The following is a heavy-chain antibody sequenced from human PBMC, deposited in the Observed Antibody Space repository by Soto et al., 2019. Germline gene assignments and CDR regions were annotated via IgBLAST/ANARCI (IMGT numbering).Heavy chain of an antibody. D-gene: IGHD5-18*01. V-gene: IGHV3-64D*08. Sequence: PGGSLRLSCSASGFTFSSYAMHWVRQAPGKRLEYVSVISSNGGSTYYADSVKGRFTISRDNSKNTLYLLMSSLRAEDTAVYYCVKDRLPRGYSYGYPLDYWGQGTLVTVSS. J-gene: IGHJ4*02. CDR3: VKDRLPRGYSYGYPLDY. CDR2: ISSNGGST. CDR1: GFTFSSYA.